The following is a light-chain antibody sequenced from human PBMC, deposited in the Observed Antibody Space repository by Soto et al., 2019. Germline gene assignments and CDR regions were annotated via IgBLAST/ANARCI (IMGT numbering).Light chain of an antibody. CDR2: DNN. V-gene: IGLV1-51*01. Sequence: QSVLTQPPSVSAAPGQKVIISCSGTSFNIGNNYVSWYQQLPGTAPKLLIYDNNKRPSGIPDRFSGSKSGTSATLAITGLQTADEADYYCGAWGSSLNPYVFGTGTKLTVL. CDR1: SFNIGNNY. CDR3: GAWGSSLNPYV. J-gene: IGLJ1*01.